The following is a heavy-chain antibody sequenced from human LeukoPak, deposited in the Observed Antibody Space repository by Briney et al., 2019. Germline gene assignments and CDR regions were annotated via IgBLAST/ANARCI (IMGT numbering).Heavy chain of an antibody. D-gene: IGHD1-26*01. J-gene: IGHJ4*02. Sequence: SETLSLTCTVTGGSISSNAYYWAWIRQPPGKGLEWIGSIYSSVSTYYNPSLKSRVTISVDTSKNQFSLRPSSVTAADTALYYCAYSGSYGHLGYWGQGIPVTVSS. V-gene: IGHV4-39*01. CDR2: IYSSVST. CDR1: GGSISSNAYY. CDR3: AYSGSYGHLGY.